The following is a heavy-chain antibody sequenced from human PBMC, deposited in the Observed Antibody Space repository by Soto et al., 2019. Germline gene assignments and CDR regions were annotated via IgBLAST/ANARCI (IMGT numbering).Heavy chain of an antibody. Sequence: SETLSLTCTVSGGSISSGGYYWSWIRQHPGKGLEWIGYIYYSGSTYYNPSLKSRVTISVDTSKNQFSLKLSSVTAADTAVYYCAGHYYDSSGYYLGPAEYFQHWGQGTLVTVSS. CDR3: AGHYYDSSGYYLGPAEYFQH. J-gene: IGHJ1*01. CDR2: IYYSGST. D-gene: IGHD3-22*01. V-gene: IGHV4-31*03. CDR1: GGSISSGGYY.